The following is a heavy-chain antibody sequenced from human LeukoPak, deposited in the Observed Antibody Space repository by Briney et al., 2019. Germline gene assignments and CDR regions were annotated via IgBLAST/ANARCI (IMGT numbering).Heavy chain of an antibody. CDR2: INTNTGNP. V-gene: IGHV7-4-1*02. D-gene: IGHD3-10*01. CDR1: GYTFTSYA. J-gene: IGHJ5*02. Sequence: ASVKVSCKASGYTFTSYAMNWVRQAPGQGLEWMGWINTNTGNPTYAQGFTGRFVFSLDTSVSTAYLQISSLKAEDTAVYYCVRDPLWFGESYSFDPWGQGTLVTVSS. CDR3: VRDPLWFGESYSFDP.